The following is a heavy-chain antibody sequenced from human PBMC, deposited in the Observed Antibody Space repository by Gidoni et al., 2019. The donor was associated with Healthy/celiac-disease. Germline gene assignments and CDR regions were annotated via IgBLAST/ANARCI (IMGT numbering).Heavy chain of an antibody. Sequence: QVQLQQWGAGLLKPSETLSLTCAVYGGSFSGYYWSWIRQPPGKGLEWIGEINHSESTNSIPSLKIRVTISVDTSKNQFSLKLSSVTAADTAVYYCARGSGITGTTLYYYYMDVWGKGTTVTVSS. D-gene: IGHD1-7*01. CDR3: ARGSGITGTTLYYYYMDV. V-gene: IGHV4-34*01. CDR1: GGSFSGYY. CDR2: INHSEST. J-gene: IGHJ6*03.